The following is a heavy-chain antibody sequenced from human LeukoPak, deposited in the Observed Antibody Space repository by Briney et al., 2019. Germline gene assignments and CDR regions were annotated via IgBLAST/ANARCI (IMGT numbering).Heavy chain of an antibody. Sequence: SETLSLTCSVSGVSISNHYWSWIRQPPGKGLEWIGFIYYSGSTNYNPSLKSRVTMSVDTSRNQFSLKLSSVTTADTAVYYCAWLHDYNNWGQGTLVTVSS. CDR2: IYYSGST. D-gene: IGHD5-24*01. CDR1: GVSISNHY. J-gene: IGHJ4*02. V-gene: IGHV4-59*11. CDR3: AWLHDYNN.